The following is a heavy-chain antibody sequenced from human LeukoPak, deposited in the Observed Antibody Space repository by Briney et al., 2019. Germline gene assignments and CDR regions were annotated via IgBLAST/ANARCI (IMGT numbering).Heavy chain of an antibody. CDR2: IYSGGST. Sequence: GGSLRLSCAASGFTVSSNYMSWVRQAPGKGLEWVSVIYSGGSTYYADSVKGRFTISRDNSKNTLYLQMNSLRAKDAAVYYCAREKGYGYYGMDVWGQGTTVTVSS. D-gene: IGHD5-18*01. CDR3: AREKGYGYYGMDV. J-gene: IGHJ6*02. V-gene: IGHV3-66*01. CDR1: GFTVSSNY.